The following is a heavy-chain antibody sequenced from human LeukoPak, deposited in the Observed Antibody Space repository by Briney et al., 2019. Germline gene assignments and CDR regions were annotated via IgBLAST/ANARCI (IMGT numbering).Heavy chain of an antibody. CDR1: GFTFSSYG. V-gene: IGHV3-33*01. Sequence: GRSLRLSCAASGFTFSSYGMHWVRQAPGKGLEWVAVIWYDGSNKYYADSVKGRFTISRDNSKNTLYLQMNSLRAEDTAVYYCARVTRNYYYYGMDVWGQGTTVTVSS. J-gene: IGHJ6*02. CDR3: ARVTRNYYYYGMDV. CDR2: IWYDGSNK.